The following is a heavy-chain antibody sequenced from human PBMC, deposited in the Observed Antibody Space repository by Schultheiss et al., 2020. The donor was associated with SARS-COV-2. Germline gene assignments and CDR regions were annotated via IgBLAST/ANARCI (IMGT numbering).Heavy chain of an antibody. Sequence: SEXLSLTCTVSGGSISSYYWSWIRQPPGKGLEWIGYIYYSGSTNYNPSLKSRVTISVDTSKNQFSLKLSSVTAADTAVYYCARMAWDWNGMDVWGQGTTVTVSS. J-gene: IGHJ6*02. CDR1: GGSISSYY. CDR3: ARMAWDWNGMDV. CDR2: IYYSGST. D-gene: IGHD3/OR15-3a*01. V-gene: IGHV4-59*01.